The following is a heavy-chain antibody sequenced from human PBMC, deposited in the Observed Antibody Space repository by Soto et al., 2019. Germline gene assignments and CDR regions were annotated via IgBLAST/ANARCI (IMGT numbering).Heavy chain of an antibody. V-gene: IGHV4-31*03. J-gene: IGHJ4*02. CDR3: ARDRDGSGWYYFDY. CDR1: GGSISSGGYY. D-gene: IGHD6-19*01. Sequence: TSETLSLTCTVSGGSISSGGYYWSWIRQHPGKGLEWIGYIYYSGNTYYNPSLKSRVTISVDTSKNQFSLKVSSVTAADTAVYYCARDRDGSGWYYFDYWGQGTLVTVSS. CDR2: IYYSGNT.